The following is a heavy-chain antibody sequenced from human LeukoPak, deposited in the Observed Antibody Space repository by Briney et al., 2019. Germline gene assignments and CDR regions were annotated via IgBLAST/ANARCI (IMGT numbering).Heavy chain of an antibody. Sequence: GGSLRLSCVASGFTFDDYAMHWVRQTPGKGLEWVSGISWNNASIGYADSVKGRFTISRDNAKNSLYLQMNSLRAEDTAVYYCATHSYYYGSGSYPHYLDYWGQGTLVTVSA. CDR3: ATHSYYYGSGSYPHYLDY. V-gene: IGHV3-9*01. CDR2: ISWNNASI. D-gene: IGHD3-10*01. J-gene: IGHJ4*02. CDR1: GFTFDDYA.